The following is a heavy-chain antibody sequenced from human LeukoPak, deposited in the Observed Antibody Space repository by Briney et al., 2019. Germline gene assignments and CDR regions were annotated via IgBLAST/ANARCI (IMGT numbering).Heavy chain of an antibody. Sequence: PSETLSLTCTVSGASISSYYWSWIRRPPGKGLEWIGYIFHSGSTNYNPSLKSRVTISVDTSKNQLSLKLSSVTAADTAVYYCARGAPGGNDYGDYWGQGTLVTVSS. V-gene: IGHV4-59*01. CDR3: ARGAPGGNDYGDY. J-gene: IGHJ4*02. CDR1: GASISSYY. CDR2: IFHSGST.